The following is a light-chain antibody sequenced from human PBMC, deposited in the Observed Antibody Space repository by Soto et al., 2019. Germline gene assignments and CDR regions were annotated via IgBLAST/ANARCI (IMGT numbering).Light chain of an antibody. V-gene: IGLV1-40*01. CDR2: GNS. CDR3: QSYDSSLSGWV. CDR1: SSNIGAGYD. Sequence: QSVLTQPPSVSGAPGQRVTISCTGSSSNIGAGYDVHWYQQLPGTAPKLLIYGNSNRPSGVPDRFSGSKSRTSASLAITGLPAADEADYYCQSYDSSLSGWVFGGGTKLTVL. J-gene: IGLJ3*02.